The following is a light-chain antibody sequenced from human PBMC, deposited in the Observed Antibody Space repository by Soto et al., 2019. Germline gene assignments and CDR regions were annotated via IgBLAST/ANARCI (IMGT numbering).Light chain of an antibody. J-gene: IGLJ1*01. Sequence: QSALTQPDSVSGSPGQSITISCTGTSSDVGNYNLVSWYQQHPGKAPKLMIYEGSKRPSGVSIRFSGSKSGNTASPAISGLPAEDEADCYCCSYTSSSTHYVFGTGTKLTVL. CDR3: CSYTSSSTHYV. CDR2: EGS. CDR1: SSDVGNYNL. V-gene: IGLV2-14*02.